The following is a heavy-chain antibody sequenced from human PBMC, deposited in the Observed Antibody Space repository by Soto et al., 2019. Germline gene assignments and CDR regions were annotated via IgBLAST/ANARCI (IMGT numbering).Heavy chain of an antibody. D-gene: IGHD3-16*02. Sequence: GGSLRLSCAASGFPFSNAWMSWVRQAPGEGLEWVARIKSETDGGTTDYAAPVEGRFTISIDDSKNTLDLQMNNLKTDDTAVYYCTTYDYSWGNSRIRWAYWGQGALVTVSS. CDR3: TTYDYSWGNSRIRWAY. CDR1: GFPFSNAW. V-gene: IGHV3-15*01. CDR2: IKSETDGGTT. J-gene: IGHJ4*02.